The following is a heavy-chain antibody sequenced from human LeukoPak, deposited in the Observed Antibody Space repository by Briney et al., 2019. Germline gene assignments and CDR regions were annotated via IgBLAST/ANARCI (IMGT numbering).Heavy chain of an antibody. CDR1: GFTFSSYW. D-gene: IGHD6-6*01. J-gene: IGHJ6*02. CDR2: ISYDGSNK. Sequence: PGGSLRLSCAASGFTFSSYWMSWVRQAPGKGLEWVAVISYDGSNKYYADSVKGRFTISRDNSKNTLYLQMNSLRAEDTAVYYCASFRATIAARRRDYYGMDVWGQGTTVTVSS. CDR3: ASFRATIAARRRDYYGMDV. V-gene: IGHV3-30-3*01.